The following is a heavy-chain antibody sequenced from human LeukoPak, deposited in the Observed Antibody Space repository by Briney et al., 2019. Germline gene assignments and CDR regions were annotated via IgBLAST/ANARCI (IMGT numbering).Heavy chain of an antibody. J-gene: IGHJ5*02. D-gene: IGHD3-22*01. Sequence: GGSLRLSCAASGFTFSNAWMSWVRQAPGKGLEWVGRIKSKTDGGTTDYAAPVKGRFTISRDDSKNTLYLQMNSLKTEDTAVYYCTTGEDYYETNWFDPWGQGTLVTVSS. CDR2: IKSKTDGGTT. CDR3: TTGEDYYETNWFDP. V-gene: IGHV3-15*01. CDR1: GFTFSNAW.